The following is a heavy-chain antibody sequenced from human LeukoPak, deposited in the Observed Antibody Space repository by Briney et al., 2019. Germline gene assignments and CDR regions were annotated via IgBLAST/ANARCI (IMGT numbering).Heavy chain of an antibody. CDR2: MNPTSGKS. CDR3: ATRASPAFYYSMDV. J-gene: IGHJ6*02. V-gene: IGHV1-8*02. CDR1: GGTFSSYA. Sequence: VASVKVSCKASGGTFSSYAISWVRQATGQGLEWMGWMNPTSGKSGCTQKFQGRVTMTRDTSISTAYMELSSLRSEDTAVYYCATRASPAFYYSMDVWGQGTTVTVSS. D-gene: IGHD2-15*01.